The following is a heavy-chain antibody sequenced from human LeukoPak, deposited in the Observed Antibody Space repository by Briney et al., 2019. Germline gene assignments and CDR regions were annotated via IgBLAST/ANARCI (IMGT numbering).Heavy chain of an antibody. J-gene: IGHJ3*02. V-gene: IGHV3-23*01. CDR1: GFTFSSYA. CDR2: ICGSGGSK. CDR3: VKGVGAVAGEAFDI. D-gene: IGHD6-19*01. Sequence: GGSLRLSCAASGFTFSSYAMSWVRPAPGKGLEWGSLICGSGGSKYYADSVKGRFTISRDNSKKTMYLQLNSLRAEATAVYCCVKGVGAVAGEAFDIWGQGTTVTVSS.